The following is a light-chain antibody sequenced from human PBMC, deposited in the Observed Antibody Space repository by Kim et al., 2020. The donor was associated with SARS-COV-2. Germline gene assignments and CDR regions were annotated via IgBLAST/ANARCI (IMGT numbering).Light chain of an antibody. V-gene: IGLV10-54*01. Sequence: QTATLTCTGNNNNVGNQGAAWLQQHQGHPPKLLFYANNNRPSGISERLSASRSENTASLTITGLQPEDEADYYCSAWDISLSAWVFGGGTQLTVL. CDR2: ANN. CDR3: SAWDISLSAWV. CDR1: NNNVGNQG. J-gene: IGLJ3*02.